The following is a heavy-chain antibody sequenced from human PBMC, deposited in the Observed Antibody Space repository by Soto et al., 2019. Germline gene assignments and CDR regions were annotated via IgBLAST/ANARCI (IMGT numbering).Heavy chain of an antibody. J-gene: IGHJ3*02. CDR1: GFTFSGSA. CDR2: IRSKANSYAT. V-gene: IGHV3-73*01. Sequence: EVQLVESGGGLVQPGGSLKLSCATSGFTFSGSALHWVRQASGKGLEWVGRIRSKANSYATAYGASVKGRFTISRDDSNHTAYQPMNSPQTEDTAVYYCTRHPDRSGYNFAIWGQGTMVTVSS. CDR3: TRHPDRSGYNFAI. D-gene: IGHD3-22*01.